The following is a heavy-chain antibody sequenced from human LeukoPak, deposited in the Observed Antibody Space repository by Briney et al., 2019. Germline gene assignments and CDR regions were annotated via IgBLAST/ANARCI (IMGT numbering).Heavy chain of an antibody. CDR2: IIPIFGTA. D-gene: IGHD2-2*01. CDR1: GGTFSSYA. V-gene: IGHV1-69*01. J-gene: IGHJ5*02. CDR3: ARDDIVVVPAALRKFDP. Sequence: SVEVSCKASGGTFSSYAISWVRQAPGQGLEWMGGIIPIFGTANYAQKFQGRVTITADESTSTAYMELSSLRSEDTAVYYCARDDIVVVPAALRKFDPWGQGTLVTVSS.